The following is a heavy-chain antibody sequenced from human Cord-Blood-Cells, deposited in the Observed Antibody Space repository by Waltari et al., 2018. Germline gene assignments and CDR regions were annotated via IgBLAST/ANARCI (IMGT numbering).Heavy chain of an antibody. Sequence: QLQLQESGPGLVKPSETLSLTCTVSGGSISSSSSYWGWIRQPPGKGLEWIGSIYYSGSTYYNPSLKSRVTISVDTSKNQFSLKLSSVTAADTAVYYCARQHPSSYYGSGSYFDYWGQGTLVTVSS. V-gene: IGHV4-39*01. J-gene: IGHJ4*02. CDR1: GGSISSSSSY. D-gene: IGHD3-10*01. CDR3: ARQHPSSYYGSGSYFDY. CDR2: IYYSGST.